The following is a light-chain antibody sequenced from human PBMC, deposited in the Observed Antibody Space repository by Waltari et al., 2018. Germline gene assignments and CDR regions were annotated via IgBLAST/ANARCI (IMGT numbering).Light chain of an antibody. CDR2: SAS. CDR1: QGISSY. Sequence: IRMIQSPSSINASTGDRDTITCRASQGISSYLAWYQPRPGKAPMLLVYSASTLQSGVPSRFSGSGSGTDVTLTIGCLQSEDFVSYYCQQYYTNPLTFGGGTKVEI. J-gene: IGKJ4*01. V-gene: IGKV1-8*01. CDR3: QQYYTNPLT.